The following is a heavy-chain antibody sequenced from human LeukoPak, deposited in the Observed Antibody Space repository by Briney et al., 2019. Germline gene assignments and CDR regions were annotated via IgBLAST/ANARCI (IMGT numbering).Heavy chain of an antibody. Sequence: ASVKVSCKASGYTFTSYGISRVRQAPGQGLEWMGWISAYNGNTNYAQKLQGRVTMTTDTSTSTAYMELRSLRSDDTAVYYCARVPRNAQRTGVMSRWFDPWGQGTLVTVSS. V-gene: IGHV1-18*01. CDR2: ISAYNGNT. CDR3: ARVPRNAQRTGVMSRWFDP. D-gene: IGHD2-8*02. CDR1: GYTFTSYG. J-gene: IGHJ5*02.